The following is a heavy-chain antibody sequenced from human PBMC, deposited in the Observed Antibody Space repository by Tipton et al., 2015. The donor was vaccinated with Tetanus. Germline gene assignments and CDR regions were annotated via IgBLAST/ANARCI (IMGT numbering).Heavy chain of an antibody. Sequence: SLRLSCEASGFTFGRFGMHWVRQAPGKGLEWVAVISYDGGNKFYADSVQGRFTISRDNSKNTFYLEMHSLRSEDTAVYFCARRSLLNYGLDVWGQGTTVTVSS. CDR1: GFTFGRFG. J-gene: IGHJ6*02. CDR3: ARRSLLNYGLDV. V-gene: IGHV3-30*03. D-gene: IGHD2-8*01. CDR2: ISYDGGNK.